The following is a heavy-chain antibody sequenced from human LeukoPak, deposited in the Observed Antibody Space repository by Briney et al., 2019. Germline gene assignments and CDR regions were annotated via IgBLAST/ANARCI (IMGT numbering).Heavy chain of an antibody. J-gene: IGHJ4*02. D-gene: IGHD3-10*01. Sequence: PGGSLRLSCAASGFTFSTYWMSWVRQAPGKGLEWVSSISSSSSYIYYADSVKGRFTISRDNAKNSLYLQMNSLRAEDTAVYYCARGGPPGGYYFDYWGQGTLVTVSS. CDR3: ARGGPPGGYYFDY. CDR2: ISSSSSYI. CDR1: GFTFSTYW. V-gene: IGHV3-21*01.